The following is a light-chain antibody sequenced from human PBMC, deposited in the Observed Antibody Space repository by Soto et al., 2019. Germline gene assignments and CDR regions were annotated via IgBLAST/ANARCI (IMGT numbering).Light chain of an antibody. CDR2: KAS. Sequence: DIQMTQSPSTLSGSVGDRVTITCLASQTISSWLAWYQPKPGKAPKLLIYKASTLKSGVPSRFSGSGSGTEFTLTIGSLQPDDFATYYCQHYNSYSEAFGQGTKVDI. V-gene: IGKV1-5*03. J-gene: IGKJ1*01. CDR3: QHYNSYSEA. CDR1: QTISSW.